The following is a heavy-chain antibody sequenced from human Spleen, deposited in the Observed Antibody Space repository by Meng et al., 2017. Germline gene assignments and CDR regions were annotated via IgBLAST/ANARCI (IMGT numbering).Heavy chain of an antibody. CDR2: ISGSGLSK. J-gene: IGHJ4*02. CDR1: GFTFSNAY. V-gene: IGHV3-23*01. D-gene: IGHD6-19*01. Sequence: GGSLRLSCAASGFTFSNAYMTWVRQAPGKGLEWVSAISGSGLSKYYADSVKGRFTISRDNSENTLYLQMNSLRAEGTAVYYCAKTIPGIAVAGNFDYWGQGTLVTVSS. CDR3: AKTIPGIAVAGNFDY.